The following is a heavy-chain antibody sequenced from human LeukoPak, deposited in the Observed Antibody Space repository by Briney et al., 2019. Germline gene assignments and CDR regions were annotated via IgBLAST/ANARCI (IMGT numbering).Heavy chain of an antibody. V-gene: IGHV3-30*04. CDR1: GFTFSSYA. D-gene: IGHD3-10*01. Sequence: ARSLRLSCAASGFTFSSYAMHWVRQAPGKGLEWVAVISYDGSNKYYADSVKGRFTISIDNSKNTLYLQMNSLRAEDTAVYYCARDRRYYGSGSSIDYWGQGTLVTVSS. CDR3: ARDRRYYGSGSSIDY. J-gene: IGHJ4*02. CDR2: ISYDGSNK.